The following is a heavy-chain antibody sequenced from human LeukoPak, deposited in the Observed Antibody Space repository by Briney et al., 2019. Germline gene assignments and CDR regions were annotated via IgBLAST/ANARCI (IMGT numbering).Heavy chain of an antibody. D-gene: IGHD3-10*01. J-gene: IGHJ4*02. CDR1: GFTFVGNA. V-gene: IGHV3-23*01. CDR2: ISGSGDT. Sequence: GGSLRLSCAASGFTFVGNAVTWVRQAPGKGLEWVSTISGSGDTYYADSVKGRFTISRDDSKSTLSLQMNSLRAEDTAVYYCARGGWFGESHFDYWGQGTLVTVSS. CDR3: ARGGWFGESHFDY.